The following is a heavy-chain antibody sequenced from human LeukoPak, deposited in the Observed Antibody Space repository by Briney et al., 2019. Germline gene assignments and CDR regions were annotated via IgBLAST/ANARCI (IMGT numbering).Heavy chain of an antibody. J-gene: IGHJ2*01. Sequence: ASVKVSCKASGYTFTSYYMHWVRQAPGQGREGMGIINPSGGSTSYAQKFQGRVTMTRDTSTSTAYMELRSLRSDDTAVYYCARTSYYDFWSGAAIADSYFDLWGRGTLVTVSS. V-gene: IGHV1-46*01. D-gene: IGHD3-3*01. CDR2: INPSGGST. CDR3: ARTSYYDFWSGAAIADSYFDL. CDR1: GYTFTSYY.